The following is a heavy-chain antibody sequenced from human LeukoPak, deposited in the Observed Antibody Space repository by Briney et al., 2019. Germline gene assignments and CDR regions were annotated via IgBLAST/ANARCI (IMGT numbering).Heavy chain of an antibody. CDR1: GGSISSGSYY. J-gene: IGHJ5*02. CDR2: IYTSGRT. D-gene: IGHD6-13*01. V-gene: IGHV4-61*02. CDR3: ARVGYSSSWGGMVNHLDWFDP. Sequence: SQTLSLTCTVSGGSISSGSYYWSWIRQPAGKGLEWIGRIYTSGRTKYNPSLKSRVTISLDTSMNQFSLKLRSVTAADTAVYYCARVGYSSSWGGMVNHLDWFDPWGQGTLVTVSS.